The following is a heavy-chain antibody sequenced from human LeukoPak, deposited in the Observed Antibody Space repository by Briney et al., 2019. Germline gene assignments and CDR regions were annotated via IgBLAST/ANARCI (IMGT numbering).Heavy chain of an antibody. V-gene: IGHV1-2*02. CDR3: ARGQLTDDLDY. D-gene: IGHD1-14*01. Sequence: ASVKFSCKASGYTFTGYFMHWVRQSPGQGLEWMGWINPNIGATKYARKFQGRVTMTRDTSISTAYKELSRLRSDDTAVYYCARGQLTDDLDYWGPGILLTVSS. CDR1: GYTFTGYF. J-gene: IGHJ4*02. CDR2: INPNIGAT.